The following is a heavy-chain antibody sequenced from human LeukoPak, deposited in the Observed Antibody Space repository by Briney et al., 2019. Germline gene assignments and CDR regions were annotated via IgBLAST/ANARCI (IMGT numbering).Heavy chain of an antibody. V-gene: IGHV3-23*01. CDR2: IRGSGGST. J-gene: IGHJ6*03. CDR3: AKDSGYDSSYYYYMDV. Sequence: GGSLRLSCAASGFTFSSYAMSWVRQAPGKGLEWVSAIRGSGGSTYYADSVKGRFTISRDNSKNTLYLQMNSLRAEDTAVYYCAKDSGYDSSYYYYMDVWGKGTTVTVSS. CDR1: GFTFSSYA. D-gene: IGHD5-12*01.